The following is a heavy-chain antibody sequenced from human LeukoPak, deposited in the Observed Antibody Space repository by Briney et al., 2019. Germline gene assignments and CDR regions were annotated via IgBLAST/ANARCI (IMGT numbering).Heavy chain of an antibody. CDR3: ARFAVTTAGDY. Sequence: SGGSLRLSCAASGFTFSSYWMHWVRQAPGKGLVWVSRITGDGSGANYADSVKGRFTISRDNAKNTLYLQMNSLRAEDTAVYYCARFAVTTAGDYWGQGTLVTVSS. CDR1: GFTFSSYW. V-gene: IGHV3-74*01. J-gene: IGHJ4*02. CDR2: ITGDGSGA. D-gene: IGHD1-1*01.